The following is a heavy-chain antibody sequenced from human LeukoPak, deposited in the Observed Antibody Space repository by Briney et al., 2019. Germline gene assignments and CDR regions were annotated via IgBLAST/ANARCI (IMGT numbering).Heavy chain of an antibody. J-gene: IGHJ4*02. CDR3: AREDDIPSRPPSYYFDY. CDR2: IWYDGSNK. Sequence: GGSLRLSCAASGFTFSSYGMHWVRQAPGKGLEWVAVIWYDGSNKYYADSVKGRFTISRDNSKNTLYLQMNSLRAEDTAVYYCAREDDIPSRPPSYYFDYWGQGTLVTVSS. CDR1: GFTFSSYG. V-gene: IGHV3-33*01. D-gene: IGHD3-9*01.